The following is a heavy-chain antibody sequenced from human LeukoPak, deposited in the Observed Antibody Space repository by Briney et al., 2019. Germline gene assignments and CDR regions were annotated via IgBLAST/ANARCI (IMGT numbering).Heavy chain of an antibody. Sequence: GASVKVSCKGSGYTFTSYVMHWVRQAPGQGLEWMGWINPGSGNTKYSQKFQGRVAINGYTSANIIYMELSSLTSEDTAVYYCARVPLGGYVWGSYRCDHWGQGTLVTVSS. CDR3: ARVPLGGYVWGSYRCDH. CDR1: GYTFTSYV. CDR2: INPGSGNT. D-gene: IGHD3-16*02. V-gene: IGHV1-3*01. J-gene: IGHJ4*02.